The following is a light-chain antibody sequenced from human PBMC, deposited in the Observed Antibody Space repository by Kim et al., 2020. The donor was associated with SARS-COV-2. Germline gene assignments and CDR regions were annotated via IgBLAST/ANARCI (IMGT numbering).Light chain of an antibody. CDR1: ISDGGDYNV. J-gene: IGLJ1*01. Sequence: GRSITSSCSGTISDGGDYNVVSWYQQPTGKAPNLILYDVSEPSAGVYHRFSGSSAGTTAPPTTSGLRAEDAADYYRTSHTTSSTYVFGSGTRVTVL. CDR2: DVS. V-gene: IGLV2-14*04. CDR3: TSHTTSSTYV.